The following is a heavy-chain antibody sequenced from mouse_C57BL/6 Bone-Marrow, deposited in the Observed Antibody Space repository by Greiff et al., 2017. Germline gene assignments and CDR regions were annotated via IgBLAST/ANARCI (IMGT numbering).Heavy chain of an antibody. CDR1: GFTFSDYY. D-gene: IGHD1-1*01. Sequence: EVMLVESGGGLVQPGGSLKLSCAASGFTFSDYYMYWVRQTPEKRLEWVAYISNGGGSTYYPDTVKGRFTISRDNAKNTLYLQMSRLKSEDTAMYYCARAPPDYGSSYWYFDVWGTGTTVTVSS. V-gene: IGHV5-12*01. CDR3: ARAPPDYGSSYWYFDV. J-gene: IGHJ1*03. CDR2: ISNGGGST.